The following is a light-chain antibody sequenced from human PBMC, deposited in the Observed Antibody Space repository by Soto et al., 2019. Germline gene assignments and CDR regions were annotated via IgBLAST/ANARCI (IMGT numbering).Light chain of an antibody. CDR3: QQYDNWPPT. CDR2: GAS. CDR1: QTISRN. J-gene: IGKJ4*01. Sequence: EILMTQSPATLSLSPGERATLSCRASQTISRNLAWYQHKPGQAPRLLFYGASNRATGIPARFTGSGSGTEFTLTISSLQPEDFAVYSCQQYDNWPPTFGGGTKVDIK. V-gene: IGKV3-15*01.